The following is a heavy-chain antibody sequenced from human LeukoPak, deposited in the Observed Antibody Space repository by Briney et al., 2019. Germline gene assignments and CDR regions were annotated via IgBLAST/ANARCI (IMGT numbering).Heavy chain of an antibody. V-gene: IGHV1-24*01. Sequence: ASVKVSCKVSGYTLTELSMHWVRQAPGKGLEWMGGFDPEDGETIYAQKFQGRVTMTEDTSTDTAYMELSSLRSEDTAVYYCATSALLGYYYSFDYWGQGTLVTISS. J-gene: IGHJ4*02. CDR2: FDPEDGET. CDR3: ATSALLGYYYSFDY. CDR1: GYTLTELS. D-gene: IGHD3-22*01.